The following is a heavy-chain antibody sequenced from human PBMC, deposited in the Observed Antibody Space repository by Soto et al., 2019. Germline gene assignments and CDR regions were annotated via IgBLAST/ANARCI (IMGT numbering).Heavy chain of an antibody. D-gene: IGHD3-22*01. CDR3: ARDGDNSGYDY. CDR2: ISGSGGAT. V-gene: IGHV3-23*01. CDR1: GFTFSTYA. Sequence: GGPLRLSCAASGFTFSTYAMSWVRQAPGKGLEWVSEISGSGGATKHADSMKGRFTISRDNSKNTLYLQMNSLRAEDTAIYYCARDGDNSGYDYWGQGTLVTVSS. J-gene: IGHJ4*02.